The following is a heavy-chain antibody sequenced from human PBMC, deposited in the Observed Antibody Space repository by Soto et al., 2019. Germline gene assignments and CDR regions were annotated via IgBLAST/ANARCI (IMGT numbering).Heavy chain of an antibody. J-gene: IGHJ4*02. CDR1: GGTFSSYT. CDR3: ARGSAVRFGEIWDY. CDR2: IIPILGIA. V-gene: IGHV1-69*02. D-gene: IGHD3-10*01. Sequence: QVQLVQSGAEVKKPGSSVKVSCKASGGTFSSYTISWVRQAPGQGLEWMGRIIPILGIANYAQKFQGRVTITADKSTSTAYMELSSLRSEDTAVYYCARGSAVRFGEIWDYWGQGTLVTVSS.